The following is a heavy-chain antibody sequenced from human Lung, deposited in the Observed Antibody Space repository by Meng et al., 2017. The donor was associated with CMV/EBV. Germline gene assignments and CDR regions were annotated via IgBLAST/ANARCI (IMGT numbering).Heavy chain of an antibody. D-gene: IGHD2-8*01. J-gene: IGHJ3*01. CDR1: GFTFINVW. CDR3: ATEGYCADGVCSFLAFDF. CDR2: IKSKPDGGTT. Sequence: GESXKISXVASGFTFINVWMSWVRQAPGKGLEWVGRIKSKPDGGTTDYAAPVKGRFSISRDDSLNTLYLEMNSLEPEDTAVYFCATEGYCADGVCSFLAFDFWGQGTKVTVSS. V-gene: IGHV3-15*01.